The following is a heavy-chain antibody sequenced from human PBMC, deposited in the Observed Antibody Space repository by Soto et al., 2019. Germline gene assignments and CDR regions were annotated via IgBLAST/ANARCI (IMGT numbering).Heavy chain of an antibody. Sequence: ASVKVSCKASGFTFSKFGISWVRQAPGQGLEWMGWISGYNGNTDYAQKFQGRVTMTTDTSTSTAYLELRSLRSDDTAVFFCARAYCSAGSCYPDYWGQGTLVTVSS. V-gene: IGHV1-18*01. CDR2: ISGYNGNT. CDR1: GFTFSKFG. J-gene: IGHJ4*02. D-gene: IGHD2-15*01. CDR3: ARAYCSAGSCYPDY.